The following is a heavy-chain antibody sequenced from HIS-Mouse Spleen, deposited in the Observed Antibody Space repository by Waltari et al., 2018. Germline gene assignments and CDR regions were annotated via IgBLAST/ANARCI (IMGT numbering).Heavy chain of an antibody. CDR2: IKQDGSEK. CDR1: GFTFSSYW. Sequence: EVQLVESGGGLVQPGGSLRLSCAASGFTFSSYWMSWVRQAPGKGWVANIKQDGSEKYYVDSVKGRFTISRDNAKNSLYLQMNSLRAEDTAVYYCAREYYDFWSGSEGYAFDIWGQGTMVTVSS. V-gene: IGHV3-7*01. D-gene: IGHD3-3*01. CDR3: AREYYDFWSGSEGYAFDI. J-gene: IGHJ3*02.